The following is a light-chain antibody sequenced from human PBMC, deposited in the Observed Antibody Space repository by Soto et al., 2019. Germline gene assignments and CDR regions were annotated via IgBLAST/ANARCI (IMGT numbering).Light chain of an antibody. V-gene: IGLV2-14*03. J-gene: IGLJ2*01. CDR2: DVS. CDR1: SSDIGGYNY. CDR3: SSYATGSTLL. Sequence: QSVLTQPASVSGSPGQSITISCTGTSSDIGGYNYVSWYQQHPGKAPKLMIYDVSDRPSGVSNRFSGSKSGNTASLTISGLQAEYEADYYCSSYATGSTLLFAGGTKLTVL.